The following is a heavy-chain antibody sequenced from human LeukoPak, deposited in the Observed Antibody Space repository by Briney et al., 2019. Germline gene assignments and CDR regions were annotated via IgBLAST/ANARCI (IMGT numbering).Heavy chain of an antibody. J-gene: IGHJ6*04. D-gene: IGHD2-15*01. CDR1: GGSFSGYY. CDR2: INHSGST. Sequence: SETLSLTCAVYGGSFSGYYWSWIRQPPGKGLEWIGEINHSGSTNYNPSLKSRVTISVDTSKNQFSLKPSSVTAADTAVYYCARVVVVPYYYYGMDVWGKGTTVTVSS. CDR3: ARVVVVPYYYYGMDV. V-gene: IGHV4-34*01.